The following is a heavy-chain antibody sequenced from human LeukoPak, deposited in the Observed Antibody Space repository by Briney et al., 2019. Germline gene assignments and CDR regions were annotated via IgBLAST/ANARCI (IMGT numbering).Heavy chain of an antibody. Sequence: GGSLRLSCAASGFTFSSYATSWVRQAPGKGLEWVSGISGSGGTTYYADSVKGRFTISKDNSKNTLYLQMNSLRADDTAVYFCAEIRGGSGIDSWGQGTLVTVSS. V-gene: IGHV3-23*01. J-gene: IGHJ4*02. CDR2: ISGSGGTT. D-gene: IGHD3-10*01. CDR1: GFTFSSYA. CDR3: AEIRGGSGIDS.